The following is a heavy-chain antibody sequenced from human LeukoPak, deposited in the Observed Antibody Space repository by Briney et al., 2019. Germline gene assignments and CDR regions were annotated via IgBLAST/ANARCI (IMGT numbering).Heavy chain of an antibody. D-gene: IGHD1-26*01. CDR1: GFTFSSYS. CDR3: ARAGRVGASSYYYYGMDV. CDR2: ISSSSSYI. Sequence: PGGSLRLSCAASGFTFSSYSMNWVRQAPGKGLEWVSSISSSSSYIYYADSVKGRFTISRDNAKNSLYLQMNSLRAEDTAVYYCARAGRVGASSYYYYGMDVWGQGTTVTVSS. J-gene: IGHJ6*02. V-gene: IGHV3-21*01.